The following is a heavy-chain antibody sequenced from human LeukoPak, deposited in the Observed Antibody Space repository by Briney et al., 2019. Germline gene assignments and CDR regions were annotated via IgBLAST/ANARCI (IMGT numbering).Heavy chain of an antibody. J-gene: IGHJ4*02. CDR2: ISGSGDRT. V-gene: IGHV3-23*01. D-gene: IGHD3-16*01. CDR3: TRRLDD. Sequence: GGSLRLSCAASGFSFANSVISWIRQAPGKGPERVSAISGSGDRTDYADSVRGRFTISRDNAQNSLYLQMNGLRVEDTAVYYCTRRLDDWGQGTLVTVSS. CDR1: GFSFANSV.